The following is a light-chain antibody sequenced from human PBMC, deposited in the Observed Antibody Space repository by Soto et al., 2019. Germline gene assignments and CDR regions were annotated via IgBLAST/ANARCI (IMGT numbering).Light chain of an antibody. Sequence: DIQMTQSPSTLSASVGDRVTITCRASQSISSWLAWYQQKPGKAPNLLIYKASSLESGVPSRFSGSGSGTEFTLTISSLQPDDVAIYYCQQYNSYPGTFGQGTKVEIK. CDR1: QSISSW. J-gene: IGKJ1*01. V-gene: IGKV1-5*03. CDR3: QQYNSYPGT. CDR2: KAS.